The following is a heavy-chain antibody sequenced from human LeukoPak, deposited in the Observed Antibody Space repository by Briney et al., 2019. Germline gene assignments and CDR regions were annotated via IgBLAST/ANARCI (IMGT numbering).Heavy chain of an antibody. J-gene: IGHJ5*02. Sequence: ASVKVSCKAFGYTFTSNYMHWVRQAPGQGPEWMGVISPSGGSTTYAQKFQGRVTLTRDMSTSTAYMELSSLRSEDTAVYYCARAKGVLLWFGEFHNWFDPWGQGTLVTVSS. CDR1: GYTFTSNY. V-gene: IGHV1-46*01. CDR2: ISPSGGST. D-gene: IGHD3-10*01. CDR3: ARAKGVLLWFGEFHNWFDP.